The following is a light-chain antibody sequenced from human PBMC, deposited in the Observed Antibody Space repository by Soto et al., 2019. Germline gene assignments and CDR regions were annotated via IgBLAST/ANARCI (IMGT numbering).Light chain of an antibody. CDR3: QQSYNYPRT. V-gene: IGKV1-9*01. Sequence: MQLTQSPSSLSASVGDKVTITCRASQGISTYLAWYQQRPGKAPKLLIYASSTLQSGVPSRFSGSGSGTEFALAISSLQPEDFASYYCQQSYNYPRTFGPGTKVDSK. CDR2: ASS. J-gene: IGKJ3*01. CDR1: QGISTY.